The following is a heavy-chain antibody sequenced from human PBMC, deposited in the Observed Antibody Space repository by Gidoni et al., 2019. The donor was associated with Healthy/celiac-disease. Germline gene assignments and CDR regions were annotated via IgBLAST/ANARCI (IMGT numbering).Heavy chain of an antibody. CDR2: IYHSGST. D-gene: IGHD5-18*01. Sequence: QLQESGSGLVKPSQTLSLTCAVSGGSISSGGYSWSWIRQPPGKGPEWIGYIYHSGSTYYNSSLKSRVTISVDRSKNQFSLKLSSVTAADTAVYYCAATFVDTAMVLDYWGQGTLVTVSS. J-gene: IGHJ4*02. CDR1: GGSISSGGYS. V-gene: IGHV4-30-2*01. CDR3: AATFVDTAMVLDY.